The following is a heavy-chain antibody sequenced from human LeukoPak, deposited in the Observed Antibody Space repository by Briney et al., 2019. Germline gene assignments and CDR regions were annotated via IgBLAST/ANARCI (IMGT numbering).Heavy chain of an antibody. CDR3: ARAGRHYYDSSGSPFDY. V-gene: IGHV1-18*01. CDR2: ISTYNGDT. Sequence: GASVKVSCKASGFNFISYAISWVRQAPGQGLEWMGWISTYNGDTNYAQKLQGRVAMTTDTSTNTAYLELRSLRSDDTAVYYCARAGRHYYDSSGSPFDYWGQGSLVTVSS. J-gene: IGHJ4*02. D-gene: IGHD3-22*01. CDR1: GFNFISYA.